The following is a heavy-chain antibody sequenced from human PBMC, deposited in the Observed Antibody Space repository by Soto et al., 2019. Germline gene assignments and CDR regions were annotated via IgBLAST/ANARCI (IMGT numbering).Heavy chain of an antibody. CDR3: ARDRNTVTTLDWYFDL. Sequence: QVQLVQSGAEVKKPGSSVKVSCKASGGTFSSYTISWVRQAHGQGLEWMGRIIPILGIANYAQKFQGRVTITADKSTSTAYMELSSLRSEDTAVYYCARDRNTVTTLDWYFDLWGRGTLVTVSS. J-gene: IGHJ2*01. V-gene: IGHV1-69*08. CDR2: IIPILGIA. CDR1: GGTFSSYT. D-gene: IGHD4-17*01.